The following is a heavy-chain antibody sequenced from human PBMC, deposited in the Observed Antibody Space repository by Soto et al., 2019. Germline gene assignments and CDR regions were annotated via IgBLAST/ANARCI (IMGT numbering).Heavy chain of an antibody. CDR3: ARDVVPHFDR. V-gene: IGHV3-11*01. CDR2: ISSSGDSI. D-gene: IGHD2-21*01. J-gene: IGHJ4*02. CDR1: GFTFSDYY. Sequence: QVQLVESGGDLVKPGGSLRLSCAASGFTFSDYYMSWLRQAPRKGLEWLSYISSSGDSIYYADSVKGRFTISRDNAKNLLFLQMNSLRAEDTAVCYCARDVVPHFDRWGQGTLVTVSS.